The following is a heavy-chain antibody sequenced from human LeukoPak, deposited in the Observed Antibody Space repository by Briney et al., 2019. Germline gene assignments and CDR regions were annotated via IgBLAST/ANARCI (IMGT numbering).Heavy chain of an antibody. J-gene: IGHJ6*02. CDR2: IYYSGST. Sequence: KPSQTLSLTCTVSGGSISSGGYYWSWIRQHPGKGLEWLVYIYYSGSTYYNPSLKSRVTISIDTSKNQISLKLSSVTAADTAVYYCARDSRKAPYYYYGMDVWGQGTTVTVSS. CDR1: GGSISSGGYY. CDR3: ARDSRKAPYYYYGMDV. V-gene: IGHV4-30-4*08. D-gene: IGHD2-21*01.